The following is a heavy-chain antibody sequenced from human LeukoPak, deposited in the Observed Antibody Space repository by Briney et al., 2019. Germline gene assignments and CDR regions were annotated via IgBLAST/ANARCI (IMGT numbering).Heavy chain of an antibody. CDR2: INTDGSST. J-gene: IGHJ4*02. CDR1: GFTFSSYW. CDR3: ARGKYYYDSSGLVDY. D-gene: IGHD3-22*01. V-gene: IGHV3-74*01. Sequence: GSLRLSCAASGFTFSSYWMSWVRQAPGKGLVWVSRINTDGSSTSYADSVKGRFTISRDNAKNTLYLQMNSLRAEDAAVYYCARGKYYYDSSGLVDYWGQGTLVTVSS.